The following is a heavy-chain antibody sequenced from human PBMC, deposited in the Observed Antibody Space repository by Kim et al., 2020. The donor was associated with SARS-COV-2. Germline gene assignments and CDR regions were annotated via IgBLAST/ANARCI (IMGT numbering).Heavy chain of an antibody. CDR1: GYSFTSYW. CDR3: ARLSDTMVRGRRYFCYGMDV. V-gene: IGHV5-51*01. Sequence: GESLQISCKGSGYSFTSYWIGWVRQMPGKGLEWMGIIYPGDSDTRYSPSFQGQVTISADKSISTAYLQWSSLKASDTAMYYCARLSDTMVRGRRYFCYGMDVWGQGTTVTVSS. J-gene: IGHJ6*02. CDR2: IYPGDSDT. D-gene: IGHD3-10*01.